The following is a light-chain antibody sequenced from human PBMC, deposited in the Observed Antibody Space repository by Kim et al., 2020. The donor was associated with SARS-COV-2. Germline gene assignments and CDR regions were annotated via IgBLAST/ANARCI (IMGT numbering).Light chain of an antibody. V-gene: IGKV3-15*01. J-gene: IGKJ4*01. Sequence: EIVMTQSPVTLSVSPGERATLSCRASQSISSSLAWYQQKPGQAPRLLIYGASTRATGIPARFSGSGSGTEFTLTISSLQSEDFAVYYCQQYNNWPLTFGGVTKVDIK. CDR3: QQYNNWPLT. CDR1: QSISSS. CDR2: GAS.